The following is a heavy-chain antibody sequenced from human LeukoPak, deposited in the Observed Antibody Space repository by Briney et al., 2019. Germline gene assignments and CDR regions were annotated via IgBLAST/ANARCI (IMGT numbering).Heavy chain of an antibody. CDR1: GFTFSSYA. CDR3: ARDGNSIAVAGTGVY. D-gene: IGHD6-19*01. J-gene: IGHJ4*02. CDR2: VSGSGTNT. V-gene: IGHV3-23*01. Sequence: PGGSLRLSCAASGFTFSSYAMTWVRQAPGKGLEWVSAVSGSGTNTYYADSVKGRFTIYRDNSRNTLYLQMNSLRAEDTAIYYCARDGNSIAVAGTGVYWGQGTLVTVSS.